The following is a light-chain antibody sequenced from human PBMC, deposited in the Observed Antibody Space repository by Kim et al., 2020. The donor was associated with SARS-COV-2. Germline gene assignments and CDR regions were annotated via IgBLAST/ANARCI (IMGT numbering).Light chain of an antibody. CDR1: SSNIDSNY. J-gene: IGLJ3*02. V-gene: IGLV1-47*01. Sequence: GQRVTVSCSGGSSNIDSNYVYWYQQLPGTAPKLLIYKNTRRPSGVPGRFSGSKSGNSASLTISGLQSEDEADYYCSTWDDRLTSRVFGGGTQLTVL. CDR2: KNT. CDR3: STWDDRLTSRV.